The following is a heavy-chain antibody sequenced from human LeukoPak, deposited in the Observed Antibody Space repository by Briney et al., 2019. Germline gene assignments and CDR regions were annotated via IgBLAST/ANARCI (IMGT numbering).Heavy chain of an antibody. CDR3: ARGGQDYYDSNGYYGPGDY. CDR2: IYTSGST. D-gene: IGHD3-22*01. CDR1: GGSISSYY. V-gene: IGHV4-4*07. J-gene: IGHJ4*02. Sequence: SETLSLTCTVSGGSISSYYWSWIRQPAGKGLEWIGRIYTSGSTNYNPSLKSRVTMSVDTSKNQFSLKLSSVTAADTAVYYCARGGQDYYDSNGYYGPGDYWGQGTLVTVSS.